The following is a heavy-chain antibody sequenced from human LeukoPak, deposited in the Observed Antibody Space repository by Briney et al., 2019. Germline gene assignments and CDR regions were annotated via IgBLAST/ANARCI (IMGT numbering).Heavy chain of an antibody. CDR1: GFTFSTYD. D-gene: IGHD6-13*01. CDR3: AAKSGISPPGST. V-gene: IGHV3-21*01. Sequence: GGSLRLSSTTSGFTFSTYDMNWVRQAPGKGLEWVSSISRSGSYKYYADSVRGRFTISRDNAENSLSLQMNSLRADDTAVYYCAAKSGISPPGSTWGQGTLVTVSS. J-gene: IGHJ5*02. CDR2: ISRSGSYK.